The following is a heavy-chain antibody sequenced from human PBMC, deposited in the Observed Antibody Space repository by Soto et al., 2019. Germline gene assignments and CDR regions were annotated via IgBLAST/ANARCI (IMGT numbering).Heavy chain of an antibody. Sequence: PSETLSLTCTVSGGSISSGGYYWSWIRQHPGKGLEWIGYIYYSGSTYYNPSLKSRVTISVDTSKNQFSLKLSSVTAADTAVYYCARWPQLQPRFDYWAQGTLVTVSS. CDR1: GGSISSGGYY. V-gene: IGHV4-31*03. CDR3: ARWPQLQPRFDY. D-gene: IGHD1-1*01. J-gene: IGHJ4*02. CDR2: IYYSGST.